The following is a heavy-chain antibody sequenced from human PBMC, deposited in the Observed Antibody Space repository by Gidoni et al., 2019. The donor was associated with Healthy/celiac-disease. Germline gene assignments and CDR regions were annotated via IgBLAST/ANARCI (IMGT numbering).Heavy chain of an antibody. CDR2: SSGSGGST. Sequence: EVQLLESWGGLVQHGGSLRPSCAASGVTFSSDAMSWVRQAPGKGLEWVSASSGSGGSTYYADSVKGRFTISRDNSKNTLYLQMNSLRAEDTAVYYCAKDFNGPPPYYFDYWGQGTLVTVSS. CDR1: GVTFSSDA. V-gene: IGHV3-23*01. J-gene: IGHJ4*02. CDR3: AKDFNGPPPYYFDY. D-gene: IGHD4-17*01.